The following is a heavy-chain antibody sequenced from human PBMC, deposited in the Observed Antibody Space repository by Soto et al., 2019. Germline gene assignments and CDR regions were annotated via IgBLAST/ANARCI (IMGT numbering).Heavy chain of an antibody. V-gene: IGHV4-30-4*01. CDR2: IYYSGST. CDR3: ARDPTPFYFGMINPN. Sequence: QVQLQESGPGLVKPSQTLSLTCTVSGGSISSGDYYWSWIRQPPGKGLEWIGYIYYSGSTYYNPSLKSRVTISVDTSKNQFSLKLSSVTAADTAVYYCARDPTPFYFGMINPNWGQGTLVTVSS. CDR1: GGSISSGDYY. J-gene: IGHJ4*02. D-gene: IGHD3-22*01.